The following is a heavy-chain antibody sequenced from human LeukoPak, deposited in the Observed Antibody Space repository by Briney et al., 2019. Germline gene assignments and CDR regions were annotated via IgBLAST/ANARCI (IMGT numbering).Heavy chain of an antibody. J-gene: IGHJ4*02. D-gene: IGHD6-19*01. V-gene: IGHV4-34*01. CDR3: ASGSVAGNYYFDY. Sequence: SETLSLTCAVYGGSFSGYYWSWIRQPPGKGLEWIGEINHSGSTNYNPSLKSRVTISVDTSKNQFSLKLSSVTAADTAVYYCASGSVAGNYYFDYWGQGTLVTVSS. CDR2: INHSGST. CDR1: GGSFSGYY.